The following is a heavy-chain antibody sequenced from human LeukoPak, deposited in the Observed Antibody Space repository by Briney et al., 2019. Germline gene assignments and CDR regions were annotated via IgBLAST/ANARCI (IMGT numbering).Heavy chain of an antibody. Sequence: SETLSLTCSVSGGSINNAVYYWDWLRQPPGKALEWIGDIYQTGTTYYNPSFERRVTISADTSNNQVSLKMNAVTAADTAVYYCARRRGSSSGGPFDYWGRGTLVIVSS. CDR3: ARRRGSSSGGPFDY. CDR2: IYQTGTT. V-gene: IGHV4-39*01. CDR1: GGSINNAVYY. J-gene: IGHJ4*02. D-gene: IGHD6-25*01.